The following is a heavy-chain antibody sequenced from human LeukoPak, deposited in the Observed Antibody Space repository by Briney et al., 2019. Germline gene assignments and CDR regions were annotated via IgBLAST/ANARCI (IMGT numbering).Heavy chain of an antibody. CDR3: ARGRSGGVQLRNYYYYYGMDV. CDR2: IYYSGST. D-gene: IGHD3-16*01. J-gene: IGHJ6*02. CDR1: GGSISSGDYY. Sequence: SETLSLTCTVSGGSISSGDYYWSWIRQPPGKGLEWIGYIYYSGSTNYNPSLKSRVTISVDTSKNQFSLKLSSVTAADTAVYYCARGRSGGVQLRNYYYYYGMDVWGQGTTVTVSS. V-gene: IGHV4-30-4*01.